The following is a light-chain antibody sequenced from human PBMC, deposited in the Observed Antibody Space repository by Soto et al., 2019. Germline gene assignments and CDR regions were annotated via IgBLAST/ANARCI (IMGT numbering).Light chain of an antibody. Sequence: QSALTQPASVSGSPGQSITLSCTGTSSDIGGYDYVYWYQRHPGKAPKLIIYDVNNRPSGVSNRFSGAKSGNTASLTISGLQAEDEDDYYCTSYASGSSHVVFGGGTQLTVL. J-gene: IGLJ2*01. CDR2: DVN. CDR1: SSDIGGYDY. CDR3: TSYASGSSHVV. V-gene: IGLV2-14*01.